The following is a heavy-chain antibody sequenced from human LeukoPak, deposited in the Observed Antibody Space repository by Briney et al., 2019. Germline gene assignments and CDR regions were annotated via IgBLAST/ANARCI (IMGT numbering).Heavy chain of an antibody. CDR2: IYTSGST. CDR3: ARSGTVDSSSYHDASDI. D-gene: IGHD6-13*01. Sequence: PSETLSLTCTDSGGSISSYYWSWIRQPAGKGLEWIGRIYTSGSTNYNPSLKSRVTMSVDTSKNQFSLKLSSVTAADTAVYYCARSGTVDSSSYHDASDIWGQGTMVTVSS. CDR1: GGSISSYY. V-gene: IGHV4-4*07. J-gene: IGHJ3*02.